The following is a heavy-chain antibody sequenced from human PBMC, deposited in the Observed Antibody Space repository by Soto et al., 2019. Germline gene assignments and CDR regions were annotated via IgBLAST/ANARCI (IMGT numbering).Heavy chain of an antibody. CDR3: ARANYYDSSGYYDSGMDV. CDR2: ISAYNGNT. D-gene: IGHD3-22*01. Sequence: GASVKVSCKASGYTFTSYGISWVRQAPGQGLEWMGWISAYNGNTNYAQKPQGRVTMTTDTSTSTAYMELRSLRSDDTAVYYCARANYYDSSGYYDSGMDVWGQGTTVTVSS. J-gene: IGHJ6*02. V-gene: IGHV1-18*01. CDR1: GYTFTSYG.